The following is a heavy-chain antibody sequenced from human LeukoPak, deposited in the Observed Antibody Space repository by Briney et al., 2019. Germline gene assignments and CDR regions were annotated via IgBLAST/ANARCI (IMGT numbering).Heavy chain of an antibody. J-gene: IGHJ5*02. V-gene: IGHV4-59*08. CDR1: GGSISSYY. Sequence: PSETLSLTCTVSGGSISSYYWSWIRQPPGKGLEWIGSIYSSGSTNYNPSLEGRVTVSADTSKNQFSLKLSSVTAADTAVCYCARRGSGTYYVWFDPWGQGTLVTVSS. D-gene: IGHD3-10*01. CDR2: IYSSGST. CDR3: ARRGSGTYYVWFDP.